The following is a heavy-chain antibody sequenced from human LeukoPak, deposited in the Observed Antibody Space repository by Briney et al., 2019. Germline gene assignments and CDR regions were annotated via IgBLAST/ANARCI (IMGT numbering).Heavy chain of an antibody. J-gene: IGHJ1*01. D-gene: IGHD3-3*01. CDR1: GGSFSGYY. V-gene: IGHV4-34*01. CDR3: ARDTYYDFWSGYYPP. CDR2: INHSGST. Sequence: SETLSLTCAVYGGSFSGYYWSWIRRPPGKGLEWIGEINHSGSTNYNPSLKSRVTISVDTSKNQFSLKLSSVTAADTAVYYCARDTYYDFWSGYYPPWGQGTLVTVSS.